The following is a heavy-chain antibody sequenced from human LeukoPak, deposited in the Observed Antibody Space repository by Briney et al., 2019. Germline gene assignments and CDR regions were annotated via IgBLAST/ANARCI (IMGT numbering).Heavy chain of an antibody. CDR3: ARASYYKDYYYYGMDV. CDR2: IYYRGST. CDR1: GDSISSTNYY. J-gene: IGHJ6*02. D-gene: IGHD3-10*01. Sequence: PSETLSLTCTVSGDSISSTNYYWGWIRQPPGKGLEWIGHIYYRGSTYDNPSLKSRVTMSIDTSRNQFSLKLSSVTAADTAVYYCARASYYKDYYYYGMDVWGQGTTVTVSS. V-gene: IGHV4-39*07.